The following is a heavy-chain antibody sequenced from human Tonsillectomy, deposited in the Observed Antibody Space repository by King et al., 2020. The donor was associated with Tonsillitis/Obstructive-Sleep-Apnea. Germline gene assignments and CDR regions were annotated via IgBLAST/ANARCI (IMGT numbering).Heavy chain of an antibody. CDR2: INHSGST. Sequence: VQLQQWGAGLLKPSETLSLTCTVYGGSFSGYYWSWIRQPPGKGLEWIGEINHSGSTTYNPSLKSRVTISVDTSKNQFSLKLSSVTAADTAVYYCVAYYYYYGMDVWGQGTTVTVSS. CDR3: VAYYYYYGMDV. CDR1: GGSFSGYY. J-gene: IGHJ6*02. V-gene: IGHV4-34*01.